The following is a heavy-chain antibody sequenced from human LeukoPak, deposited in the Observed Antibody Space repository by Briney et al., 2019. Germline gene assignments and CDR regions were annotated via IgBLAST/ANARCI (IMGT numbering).Heavy chain of an antibody. J-gene: IGHJ3*02. CDR2: INPSGGST. D-gene: IGHD1-26*01. Sequence: ASVKVSCKASGYTFTSYYMHWVRQAPGQGLEWMGIINPSGGSTSYAQKFQGRVTMTRDMSTSTVYMELSSLRSEDTAVYYCARRWEPGDAFDIWGQGTMVTVSS. V-gene: IGHV1-46*01. CDR3: ARRWEPGDAFDI. CDR1: GYTFTSYY.